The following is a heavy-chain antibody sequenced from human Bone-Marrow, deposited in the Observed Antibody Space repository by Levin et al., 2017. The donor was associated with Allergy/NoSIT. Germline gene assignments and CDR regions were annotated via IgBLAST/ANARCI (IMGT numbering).Heavy chain of an antibody. CDR1: GFTVGSNY. CDR3: ARGGTYDILTDGYYYMDV. CDR2: IFSGGGT. D-gene: IGHD3-9*01. V-gene: IGHV3-66*02. Sequence: GGSLRLSCAASGFTVGSNYMNWVRQAPGKGLEWVSVIFSGGGTYYADSVKGRFTISRDNFKNTVYLQVNSLRPDDTAVYFCARGGTYDILTDGYYYMDVWGKGTTVTVSS. J-gene: IGHJ6*03.